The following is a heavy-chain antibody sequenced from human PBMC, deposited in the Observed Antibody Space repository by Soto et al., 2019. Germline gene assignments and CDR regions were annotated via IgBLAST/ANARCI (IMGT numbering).Heavy chain of an antibody. D-gene: IGHD1-26*01. CDR3: ARGSGSFRDY. CDR1: CRSINNYY. CDR2: IYYSGIT. Sequence: SATLSLTCPIPCRSINNYYWSWIRRPPGKGLEWIGYIYYSGITMYNPSLKSRVTISIDTSKSQFSLRLSSVTAADTAAYYCARGSGSFRDYWGQGTLVTVS. J-gene: IGHJ4*02. V-gene: IGHV4-59*01.